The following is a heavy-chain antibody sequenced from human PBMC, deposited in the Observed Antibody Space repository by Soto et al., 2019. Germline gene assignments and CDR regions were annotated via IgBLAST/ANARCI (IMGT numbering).Heavy chain of an antibody. CDR1: GGSFSGYY. V-gene: IGHV4-34*01. Sequence: ASETLSLTCAVYGGSFSGYYWSWIRQPPGKGLEWIGEINHSGSTNYNPSLKSRVTISVDTSKNQFSLKLSSVTAADTAVYYCASGGVTMVRGVIKGRDNWFDPWGQGTLVTVSS. CDR3: ASGGVTMVRGVIKGRDNWFDP. D-gene: IGHD3-10*01. CDR2: INHSGST. J-gene: IGHJ5*02.